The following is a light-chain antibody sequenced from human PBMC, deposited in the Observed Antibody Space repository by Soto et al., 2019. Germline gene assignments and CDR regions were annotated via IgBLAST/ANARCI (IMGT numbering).Light chain of an antibody. CDR1: SSDIGGYTY. J-gene: IGLJ3*02. CDR3: SSYTGSNNLGV. Sequence: QSVLTQPPSASGSPGQSVTISCTGTSSDIGGYTYVSWYQQHPGKAPKLMLYEVNKRPSGVPDRFSGSKSGNTASLSVSGLQAEDEAEYYCSSYTGSNNLGVFGGGTKLTVL. V-gene: IGLV2-8*01. CDR2: EVN.